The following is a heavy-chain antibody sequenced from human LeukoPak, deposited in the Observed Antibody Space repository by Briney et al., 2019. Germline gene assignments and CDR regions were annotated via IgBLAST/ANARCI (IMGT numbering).Heavy chain of an antibody. V-gene: IGHV4-39*01. CDR2: NYYSGNA. D-gene: IGHD5-18*01. CDR3: VRRVNTYGGWFDR. J-gene: IGHJ5*02. Sequence: SETLSLTCTVSGGSITSSTYYWGWIRQPPGKGLEWIGSNYYSGNAYYNPSLKGRITISLDTSKNQFSLKLSSVTAADTAIYYCVRRVNTYGGWFDRWGQGALVTVSS. CDR1: GGSITSSTYY.